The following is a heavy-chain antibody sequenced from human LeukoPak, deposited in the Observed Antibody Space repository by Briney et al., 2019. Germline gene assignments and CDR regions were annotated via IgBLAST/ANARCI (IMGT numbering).Heavy chain of an antibody. Sequence: PGGSLRLSCAASGFTVSSNYMSWVRQALGKGLEWVSVIYSGGSTYYADSVKGRFTISRDNPKNTLYLQMNSLRAEDTAVYYCARERGGGSYIDYWGQGTLVTVSS. J-gene: IGHJ4*02. D-gene: IGHD2-15*01. V-gene: IGHV3-53*01. CDR3: ARERGGGSYIDY. CDR2: IYSGGST. CDR1: GFTVSSNY.